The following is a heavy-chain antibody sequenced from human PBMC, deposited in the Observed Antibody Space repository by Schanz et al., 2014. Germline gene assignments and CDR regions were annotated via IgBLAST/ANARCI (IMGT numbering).Heavy chain of an antibody. CDR1: GGSISSSSYY. CDR3: ARHSGYYYYYGMDV. V-gene: IGHV4-39*01. CDR2: IYYSGST. Sequence: QLQLQESGPGLVKPSETLSLTCTVSGGSISSSSYYWGWIRQPPGKGLEWIGSIYYSGSTYYNPSLKSGVTIPVDTSKNQFSLRLSSVPAADTAVYYCARHSGYYYYYGMDVWGQGTTVTVSS. J-gene: IGHJ6*02.